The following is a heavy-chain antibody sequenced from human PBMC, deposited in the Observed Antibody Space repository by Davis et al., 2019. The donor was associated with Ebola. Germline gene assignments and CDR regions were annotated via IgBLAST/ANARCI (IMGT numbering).Heavy chain of an antibody. D-gene: IGHD3-10*01. Sequence: GSLRLSCTVSGGSISSYYWSWIRQPPGKGLEWIGYIYYSGSTNYNPSLKSRVTISVDTSKNQFSLKLSSVTAADTAVYYCARVSLLWFGELLYYYYGMDVWGKGTTVTVSS. J-gene: IGHJ6*04. CDR2: IYYSGST. CDR1: GGSISSYY. V-gene: IGHV4-59*12. CDR3: ARVSLLWFGELLYYYYGMDV.